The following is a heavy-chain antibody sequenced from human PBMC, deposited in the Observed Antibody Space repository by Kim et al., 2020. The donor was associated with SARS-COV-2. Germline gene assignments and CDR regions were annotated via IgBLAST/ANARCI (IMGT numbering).Heavy chain of an antibody. CDR3: ARDGWGYYYYGMDV. V-gene: IGHV4-34*01. CDR1: GGSFSGYY. D-gene: IGHD1-26*01. Sequence: SETLSLTCAVYGGSFSGYYWSWIRQPPGKGLEWIGEINHSGSTNYNPSLKSRVTISVDTSKNQFSLKLSSVTAADTAVYYCARDGWGYYYYGMDVWGQGT. J-gene: IGHJ6*02. CDR2: INHSGST.